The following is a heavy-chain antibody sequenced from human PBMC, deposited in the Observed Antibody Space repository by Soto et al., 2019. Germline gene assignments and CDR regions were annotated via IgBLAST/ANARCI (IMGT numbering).Heavy chain of an antibody. CDR2: IDPSDSYA. J-gene: IGHJ6*02. Sequence: PGESLKISCTGSGYSFTTYWISWVRQMPGKGLEWMGRIDPSDSYANYSPSFQGHVTISADKSISTAYLQWSSLKASDTAMYYCARQRDGMDVWGQGTTVTVSS. V-gene: IGHV5-10-1*01. CDR3: ARQRDGMDV. CDR1: GYSFTTYW.